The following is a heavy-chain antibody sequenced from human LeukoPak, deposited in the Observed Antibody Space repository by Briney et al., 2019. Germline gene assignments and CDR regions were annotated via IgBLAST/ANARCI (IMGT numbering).Heavy chain of an antibody. V-gene: IGHV3-53*01. J-gene: IGHJ6*03. CDR1: GFTVSSNY. Sequence: GGSLRLSCAASGFTVSSNYMSWVRQAPGKGLEWVSVIYTGGSTYYADSVKGRFTISRDNSKNTLYLQMNSLRAEDTAVYYCASHVGGRFLEKLYYYYYYMDVWGKGTTVTVSS. D-gene: IGHD3-3*01. CDR3: ASHVGGRFLEKLYYYYYYMDV. CDR2: IYTGGST.